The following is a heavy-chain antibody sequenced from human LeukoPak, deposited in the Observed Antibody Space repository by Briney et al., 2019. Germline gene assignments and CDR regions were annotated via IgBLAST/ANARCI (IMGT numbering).Heavy chain of an antibody. D-gene: IGHD3-22*01. CDR3: ATDQGYDSSGPRLGY. Sequence: ASVKVSCKVSGYTLTELSMHWVRQAPGKGLEWVGGFDPEDGETIYAQKFQGRVTMTEDTSTDTAYMELSSLRSEDTAVYYCATDQGYDSSGPRLGYWGQGTLVTVSS. J-gene: IGHJ4*02. V-gene: IGHV1-24*01. CDR2: FDPEDGET. CDR1: GYTLTELS.